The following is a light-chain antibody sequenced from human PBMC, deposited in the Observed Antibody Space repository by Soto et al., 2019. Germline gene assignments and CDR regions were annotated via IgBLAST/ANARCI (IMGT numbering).Light chain of an antibody. CDR3: QQYGSSPPT. J-gene: IGKJ1*01. Sequence: EIVLTQSPGTLSLSPGERATLSCRASQSISSSLAWYQQKPGQAPRLLIFGASIRATGIPDKFSGSGSGKDFALTITRLEPEDFAVYSCQQYGSSPPTFGQGTKVEIK. CDR1: QSISSS. CDR2: GAS. V-gene: IGKV3-20*01.